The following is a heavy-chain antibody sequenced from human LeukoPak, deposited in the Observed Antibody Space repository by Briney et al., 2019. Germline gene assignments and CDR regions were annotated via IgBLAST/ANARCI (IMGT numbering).Heavy chain of an antibody. Sequence: ASVKVSCKASGYTFTGYYIHWVRQAPGQGLEWMAWINPNNGGTNYAQNVQGRVTMTRDTSISTAYMELSRLSSDDAAVYYCALVYYDILTGNYYYYYGMDVWGQGTTVTVSS. J-gene: IGHJ6*02. CDR3: ALVYYDILTGNYYYYYGMDV. D-gene: IGHD3-9*01. V-gene: IGHV1-2*02. CDR2: INPNNGGT. CDR1: GYTFTGYY.